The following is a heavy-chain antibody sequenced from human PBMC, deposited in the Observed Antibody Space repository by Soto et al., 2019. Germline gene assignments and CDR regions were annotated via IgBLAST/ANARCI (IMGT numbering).Heavy chain of an antibody. V-gene: IGHV4-59*06. CDR2: IYDSGST. J-gene: IGHJ4*02. CDR1: GGSISNYY. Sequence: ASETLSLTCTVSGGSISNYYWSLVRQHPGKGLEWIGYIYDSGSTYYNPSLKSRVTISVETSKNQFSLKLSSVTAADTAVYYCAASSGYYITAVKWGQGTLVTVSS. D-gene: IGHD3-22*01. CDR3: AASSGYYITAVK.